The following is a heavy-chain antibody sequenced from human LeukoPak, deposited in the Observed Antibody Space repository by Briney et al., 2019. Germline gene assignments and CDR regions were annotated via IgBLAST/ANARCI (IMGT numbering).Heavy chain of an antibody. Sequence: GGSLRLSCAASGFSFSTSDMHWVRQSTGKGLEWVSAIGTVGDTYYAASVRGRFTISREDDKSSLYLQMNNLRVGDTAVYYCAKAAKKGIAVAYDAFDIWGQGTMVTVSS. CDR1: GFSFSTSD. J-gene: IGHJ3*02. V-gene: IGHV3-13*04. D-gene: IGHD6-19*01. CDR3: AKAAKKGIAVAYDAFDI. CDR2: IGTVGDT.